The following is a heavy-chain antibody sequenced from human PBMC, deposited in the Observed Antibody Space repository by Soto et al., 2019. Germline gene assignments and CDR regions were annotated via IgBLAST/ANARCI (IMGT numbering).Heavy chain of an antibody. Sequence: EMQLLESGGGLVQPGGSLRLSCVASGFPFSSYAMSWVRQTPGQGLEWVSGISGSGVLTDDADSVKGRFTISRDNSNNTLSLQAHSLRAEDTAVDFCAKGGYYSVFDMWGQGTMVTVSA. CDR3: AKGGYYSVFDM. D-gene: IGHD3-16*01. V-gene: IGHV3-23*01. J-gene: IGHJ3*02. CDR2: ISGSGVLT. CDR1: GFPFSSYA.